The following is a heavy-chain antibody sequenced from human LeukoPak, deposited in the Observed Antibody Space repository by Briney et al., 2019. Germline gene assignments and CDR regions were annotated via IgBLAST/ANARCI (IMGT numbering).Heavy chain of an antibody. CDR3: AKGVWTDYTITHFDY. CDR2: ISGSGGST. V-gene: IGHV3-23*01. Sequence: GGSLRLSFAASGFTFSSYAMSWVRQAPGKGLEWVSAISGSGGSTFYADSVKGRFTLSRDNSKNTLYLQMNSLRAEDSAVYYCAKGVWTDYTITHFDYWGQGTLVTVSS. D-gene: IGHD3/OR15-3a*01. CDR1: GFTFSSYA. J-gene: IGHJ4*02.